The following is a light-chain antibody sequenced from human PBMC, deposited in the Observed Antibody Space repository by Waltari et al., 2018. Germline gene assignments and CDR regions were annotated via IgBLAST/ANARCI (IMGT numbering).Light chain of an antibody. Sequence: MNQSKYTMSASVEDRVKINCRASQSISSYLNWYQQKPGKAPKLLIYAASSLQSGVPSRFSGSGSGTDFTLTISSLQPEDFATYYCQQSYSTPITFGGGTKVEIK. V-gene: IGKV1-39*01. J-gene: IGKJ4*01. CDR3: QQSYSTPIT. CDR2: AAS. CDR1: QSISSY.